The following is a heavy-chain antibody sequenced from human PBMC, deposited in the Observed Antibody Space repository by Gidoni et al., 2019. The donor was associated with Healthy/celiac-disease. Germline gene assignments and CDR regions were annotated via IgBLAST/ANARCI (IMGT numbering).Heavy chain of an antibody. V-gene: IGHV3-53*01. J-gene: IGHJ6*02. CDR3: ARDSRSDYYYYGMDV. Sequence: EVQLLESGGGLIQPGGSLRLSCAASGFTVSSNYMSWVRQAPGKGLEWVSVIYSGGSTYYADSVKGRFTISRDNSKNTLYLQMNSLRAEDTAVYYCARDSRSDYYYYGMDVWGQGTTVTVSS. D-gene: IGHD3-10*01. CDR2: IYSGGST. CDR1: GFTVSSNY.